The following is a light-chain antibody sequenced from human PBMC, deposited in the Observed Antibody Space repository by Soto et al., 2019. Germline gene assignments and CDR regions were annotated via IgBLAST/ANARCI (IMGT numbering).Light chain of an antibody. CDR1: QSVSRSN. V-gene: IGKV3-20*01. Sequence: EIVLTQSPVTLSLSPGERATLSCRASQSVSRSNLAWYQHKPGQAPRLLIYGASTRAAAIPDRFIGSGSGTDFALTISRLEPEDFAVYYCQQYAESPLTFGPGTKVDIK. J-gene: IGKJ3*01. CDR3: QQYAESPLT. CDR2: GAS.